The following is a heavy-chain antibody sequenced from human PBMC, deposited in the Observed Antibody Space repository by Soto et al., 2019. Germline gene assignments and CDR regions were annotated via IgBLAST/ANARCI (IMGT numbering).Heavy chain of an antibody. CDR3: ARVSSSSSPHYYYYYGMDV. V-gene: IGHV1-69*01. CDR2: IIPIFGTA. J-gene: IGHJ6*02. D-gene: IGHD6-6*01. Sequence: QVQLVQSGAEVKKPGSSVKVSCKASGGTFSSYAISWVRQAPGQGLEWMGGIIPIFGTANYAQKFQGRVTITADESTSTDYMELSSLRSEDTAVYYCARVSSSSSPHYYYYYGMDVWGQGTTVTVSS. CDR1: GGTFSSYA.